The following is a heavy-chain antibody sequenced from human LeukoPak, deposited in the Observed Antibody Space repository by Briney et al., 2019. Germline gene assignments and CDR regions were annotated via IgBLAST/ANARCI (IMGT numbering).Heavy chain of an antibody. J-gene: IGHJ4*02. CDR3: ARDRRAGAAYYYGSGSHYFDY. D-gene: IGHD3-10*01. CDR1: GYTFTSYG. V-gene: IGHV1-18*01. Sequence: ASVKVSCKASGYTFTSYGISWVRQAPGQGLEWMGWISAYNGNTNYAQKLQGRVTMTTDTSTSTAYMELRSLRSDDTAVYYCARDRRAGAAYYYGSGSHYFDYWGQGTLVTVSS. CDR2: ISAYNGNT.